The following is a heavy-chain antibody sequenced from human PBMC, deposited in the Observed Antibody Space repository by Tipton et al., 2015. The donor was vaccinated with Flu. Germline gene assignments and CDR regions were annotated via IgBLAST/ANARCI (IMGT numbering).Heavy chain of an antibody. V-gene: IGHV4-61*02. J-gene: IGHJ4*02. CDR3: ARRKTVTTRLTYFDY. Sequence: LSCTVSGGSISSGSYYWSWIRQPAGKGLEWIGRIYTTGIPNYNPSLRSRVTISVDTSKNQFSLKLSSVTAADTAVYYCARRKTVTTRLTYFDYWGQGTLVTVSS. CDR1: GGSISSGSYY. CDR2: IYTTGIP. D-gene: IGHD4-17*01.